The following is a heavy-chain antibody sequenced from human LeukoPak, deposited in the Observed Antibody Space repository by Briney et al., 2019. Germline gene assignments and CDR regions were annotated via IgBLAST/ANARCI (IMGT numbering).Heavy chain of an antibody. Sequence: ASVKVSCKASGYTFTSYGISWVRQAPGQGLEWMRWISAYNGNTNYAQKLQGRVTMTTDTSTSTAYMELRSLRSDDTAVYYCARGGRYDILTGYYSRDWNGYYWGQGTLVTVSS. CDR1: GYTFTSYG. CDR3: ARGGRYDILTGYYSRDWNGYY. V-gene: IGHV1-18*01. J-gene: IGHJ4*02. CDR2: ISAYNGNT. D-gene: IGHD3-9*01.